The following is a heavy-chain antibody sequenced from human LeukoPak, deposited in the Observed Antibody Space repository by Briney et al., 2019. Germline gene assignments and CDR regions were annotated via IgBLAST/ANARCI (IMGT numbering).Heavy chain of an antibody. CDR2: IRDDGSNK. J-gene: IGHJ4*02. Sequence: GGSLRLSCAASGFTFSSYGMHWVRQAPGKGLEWVAFIRDDGSNKYYADSVKGRFTISRDNSKNTLYLQMNSLRAEDTAVYYCARAVFGELDLLFDYWGQGTLVTVSS. V-gene: IGHV3-30*02. CDR3: ARAVFGELDLLFDY. CDR1: GFTFSSYG. D-gene: IGHD3-10*01.